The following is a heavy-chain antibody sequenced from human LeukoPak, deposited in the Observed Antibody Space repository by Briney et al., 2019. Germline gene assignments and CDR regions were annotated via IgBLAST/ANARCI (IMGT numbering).Heavy chain of an antibody. V-gene: IGHV1-8*03. D-gene: IGHD3-3*01. Sequence: RASVKVSCKASGYTFTSYDINWVRQATGQGLEWMGWMNPNSGNTGYAQKFQGRVTVTRNTSISTAYMELSSLRSEDTAVYYCARKRRFSYYFDYWGQGTLVTVSS. CDR2: MNPNSGNT. CDR3: ARKRRFSYYFDY. J-gene: IGHJ4*02. CDR1: GYTFTSYD.